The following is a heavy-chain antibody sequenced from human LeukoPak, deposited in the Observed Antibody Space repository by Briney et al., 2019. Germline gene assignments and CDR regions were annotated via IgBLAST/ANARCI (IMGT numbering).Heavy chain of an antibody. CDR3: ARHSASGSYYTYNFDY. J-gene: IGHJ4*02. Sequence: GGSLRLSCAASGFTLSNYWMSWVRQAPGKGLEWVANINQDGSQTYYVDSLKGRFTISRDHVKGSLYLQMNSLRAEDTAVFYCARHSASGSYYTYNFDYWGQGTQVTVSS. D-gene: IGHD3-10*01. CDR2: INQDGSQT. V-gene: IGHV3-7*01. CDR1: GFTLSNYW.